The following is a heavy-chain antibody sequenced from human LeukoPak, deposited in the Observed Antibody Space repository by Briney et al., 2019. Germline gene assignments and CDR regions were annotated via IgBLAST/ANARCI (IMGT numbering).Heavy chain of an antibody. J-gene: IGHJ6*03. D-gene: IGHD3-22*01. V-gene: IGHV4-38-2*02. CDR2: IYHSGST. Sequence: SETLSLTCTVSGYSISSGYYWGWIRQPPGKGLEWIGSIYHSGSTYYNPSLKSRVTISVDTSKNQFSLKLSSVTAADTAVYYCARDAGSSGYFYYYYMDVWGKGTTVTVSS. CDR1: GYSISSGYY. CDR3: ARDAGSSGYFYYYYMDV.